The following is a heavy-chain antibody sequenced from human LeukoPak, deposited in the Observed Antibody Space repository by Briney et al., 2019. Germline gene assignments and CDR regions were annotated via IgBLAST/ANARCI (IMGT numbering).Heavy chain of an antibody. D-gene: IGHD2-2*01. CDR2: INPNSGGT. CDR1: GYTFTGYY. CDR3: ARDPDIVVVPGENWFDP. Sequence: ASVKVSCKASGYTFTGYYMHWVRQAPGQGLEWMGWINPNSGGTNYAQKFQGRVTMTRDTSISTAYMELSRLRSDDTAVYYCARDPDIVVVPGENWFDPWGQGTLVTVSS. J-gene: IGHJ5*02. V-gene: IGHV1-2*02.